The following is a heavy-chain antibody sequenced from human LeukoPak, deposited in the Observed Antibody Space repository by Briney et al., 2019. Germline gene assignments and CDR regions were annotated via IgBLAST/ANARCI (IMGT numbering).Heavy chain of an antibody. CDR3: ARANLRDGYNKGDEFDY. J-gene: IGHJ4*02. CDR2: INHSGST. Sequence: SSESLSLTCAVYGGSFSGYYWSWVRQPPGKGLEWIGAINHSGSTNYNPSLKSRVTISVDTSKNQFSLKLSSVTAADTAVYYCARANLRDGYNKGDEFDYWCQGTLVTVSS. CDR1: GGSFSGYY. V-gene: IGHV4-34*01. D-gene: IGHD5-12*01.